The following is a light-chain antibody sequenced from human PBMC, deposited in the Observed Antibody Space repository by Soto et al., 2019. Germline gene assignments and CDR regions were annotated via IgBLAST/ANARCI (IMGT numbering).Light chain of an antibody. CDR1: QSISTY. V-gene: IGKV1-39*01. CDR2: AAS. Sequence: DIQMTQSPSSLSASVGDRVTITCRASQSISTYLNWYQQKPGKAPKLMIYAASILQSGVPSRFSGSGSGTDFTLTISSLQLEDFATYYCQQSYSTAWTFGQGTKVEIK. CDR3: QQSYSTAWT. J-gene: IGKJ1*01.